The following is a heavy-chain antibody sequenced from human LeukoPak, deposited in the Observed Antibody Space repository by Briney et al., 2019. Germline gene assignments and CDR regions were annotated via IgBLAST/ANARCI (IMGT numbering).Heavy chain of an antibody. Sequence: SETLSLTCTVSGXSISSYYGSWIRQPPGKGLGWIGYIHYSGTTNYNPSLESRGAISVDTSKNQFSLRLTSVTAADTAVYYCARLHQQLVPYWGQGTLVTVSP. V-gene: IGHV4-59*08. D-gene: IGHD6-13*01. J-gene: IGHJ4*02. CDR2: IHYSGTT. CDR1: GXSISSYY. CDR3: ARLHQQLVPY.